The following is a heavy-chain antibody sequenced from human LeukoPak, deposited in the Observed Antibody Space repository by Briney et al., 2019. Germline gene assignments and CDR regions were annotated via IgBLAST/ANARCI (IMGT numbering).Heavy chain of an antibody. CDR2: ISSSSSYI. CDR3: ARDESPQQLADY. D-gene: IGHD6-13*01. V-gene: IGHV3-21*01. J-gene: IGHJ4*02. CDR1: GFTFSSYS. Sequence: GGSLRLSCAASGFTFSSYSMNWVRQAPGKGLEWVSSISSSSSYIYYADSVKGRFTISRDNAKNSLYLQMNSLRAEDTAVYYCARDESPQQLADYWGQGTLVTVSS.